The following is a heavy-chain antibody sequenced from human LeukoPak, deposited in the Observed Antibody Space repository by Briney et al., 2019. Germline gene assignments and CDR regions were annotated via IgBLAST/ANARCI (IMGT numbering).Heavy chain of an antibody. J-gene: IGHJ4*02. CDR1: GFTFSSYA. CDR3: AKDRYDSSEGWIDY. CDR2: ISYEGSNK. Sequence: PGRSLRLSCAASGFTFSSYAMHWVRQAPGKGLEWVAVISYEGSNKFHADSVKGRFTISRDNSKNTLYLQMGSLRAEDTAVYYCAKDRYDSSEGWIDYWGQGTLVTVSS. D-gene: IGHD3-22*01. V-gene: IGHV3-30*04.